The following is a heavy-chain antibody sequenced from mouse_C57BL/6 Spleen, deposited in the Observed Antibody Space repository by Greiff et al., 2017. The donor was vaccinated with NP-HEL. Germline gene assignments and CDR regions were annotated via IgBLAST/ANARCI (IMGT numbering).Heavy chain of an antibody. J-gene: IGHJ2*01. CDR3: ARFYGPYYFDY. Sequence: QVQLKQSGAELVKPGASVKISCKASGYAFSSYWMNWVKQRPGKGLEWIGQIYPGDGDTNYNGKFKGTATLTADKSSSTAYMQLSSLTSEDSAVYFCARFYGPYYFDYWGQGTTLTVSS. V-gene: IGHV1-80*01. CDR1: GYAFSSYW. CDR2: IYPGDGDT. D-gene: IGHD1-1*01.